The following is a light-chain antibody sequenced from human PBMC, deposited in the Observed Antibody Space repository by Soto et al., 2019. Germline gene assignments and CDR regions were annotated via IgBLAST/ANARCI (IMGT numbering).Light chain of an antibody. CDR1: SSDVGGYNY. CDR2: DVS. CDR3: SSYTSSSTRV. V-gene: IGLV2-14*03. Sequence: QSVLTQPASVSGSPGQSITISCTGTSSDVGGYNYVSWYQQHPDKAPKLMIDDVSNRPSGVSNRFSGSKSGNTASLTISGLQADDEADYYCSSYTSSSTRVFGTGTKLTVL. J-gene: IGLJ1*01.